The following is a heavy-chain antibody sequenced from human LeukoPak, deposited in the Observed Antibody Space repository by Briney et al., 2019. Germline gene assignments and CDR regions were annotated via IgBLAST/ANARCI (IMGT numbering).Heavy chain of an antibody. CDR3: AKDRGSSWLEGATDY. D-gene: IGHD6-13*01. CDR2: PSWNSGSI. V-gene: IGHV3-9*01. CDR1: GFTFDDYA. Sequence: GRSLTLSCAASGFTFDDYAMHWVRQAPGKGLEWVSGPSWNSGSIGYADSVKGRFTISRDNAKNSLYLQMSSLRADDTAFYFCAKDRGSSWLEGATDYWGQGTLVTVYS. J-gene: IGHJ4*02.